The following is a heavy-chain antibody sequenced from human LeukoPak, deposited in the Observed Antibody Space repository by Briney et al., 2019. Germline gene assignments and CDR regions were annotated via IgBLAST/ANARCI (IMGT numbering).Heavy chain of an antibody. D-gene: IGHD3-16*02. V-gene: IGHV3-74*01. CDR1: GFTFSSYW. Sequence: GGSLRLSCAASGFTFSSYWMHWVRQAPGKGLVWVSRINSDGSSTIYADSVKGRFTISRDNAKNTLYLQMNSLRAEDTAVYYCARDYVWGSYRPPGYWGQGTLVTVSS. CDR2: INSDGSST. CDR3: ARDYVWGSYRPPGY. J-gene: IGHJ4*02.